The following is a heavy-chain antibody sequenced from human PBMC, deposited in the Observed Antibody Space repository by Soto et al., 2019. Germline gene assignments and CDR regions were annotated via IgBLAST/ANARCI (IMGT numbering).Heavy chain of an antibody. Sequence: PGESLKISCNGSGYSFTIYCISWVLQMPGKGLEWMWRIDPSDSYTNYSPSFQGHVTISADKSISTAYLQWSSLKASDTAMYYCARPGQGSWSASDYYYGMDVCGQGTTVTVYS. D-gene: IGHD2-15*01. CDR3: ARPGQGSWSASDYYYGMDV. V-gene: IGHV5-10-1*01. CDR1: GYSFTIYC. CDR2: IDPSDSYT. J-gene: IGHJ6*02.